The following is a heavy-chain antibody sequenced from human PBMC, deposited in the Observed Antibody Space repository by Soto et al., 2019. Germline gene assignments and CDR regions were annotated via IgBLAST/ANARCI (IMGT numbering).Heavy chain of an antibody. CDR3: AGAWGAYYYYYGMDV. CDR2: IYYSGST. D-gene: IGHD7-27*01. Sequence: SETLSLTCTVSGGSISSYYWSWIRQPPGKGLEWIGYIYYSGSTNYNPSLKSRVTISVDTSKNQFSLKLSSVTAADTAVYYCAGAWGAYYYYYGMDVWGQGTTVTVSS. CDR1: GGSISSYY. J-gene: IGHJ6*02. V-gene: IGHV4-59*01.